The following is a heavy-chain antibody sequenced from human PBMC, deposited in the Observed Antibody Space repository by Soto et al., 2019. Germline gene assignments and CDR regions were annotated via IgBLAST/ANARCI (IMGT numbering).Heavy chain of an antibody. D-gene: IGHD2-15*01. CDR2: INWSGERI. CDR3: ARDRIGRFYAIDV. CDR1: GFKFDDDA. Sequence: EVQLVESVGAMVHPVGSLRLSGVASGFKFDDDAIHWVRQVAGKGREWVSAINWSGERIAYADSVKGRSPISRDKAKNYVSLQINSLRTEDAALYYGARDRIGRFYAIDVWGQGTTVTVSS. V-gene: IGHV3-9*01. J-gene: IGHJ6*02.